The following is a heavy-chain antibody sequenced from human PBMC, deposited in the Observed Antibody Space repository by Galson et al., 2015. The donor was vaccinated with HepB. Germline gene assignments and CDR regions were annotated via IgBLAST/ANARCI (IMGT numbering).Heavy chain of an antibody. CDR1: GFTFSSYA. J-gene: IGHJ4*02. Sequence: SLRLSCAASGFTFSSYAMSWVRQAPGKGLEWVSAISGSGGSTYYADSVKGRFTISRDNSKNTLYLQMNSLRAEDTAVYYCAKDLDHWSFPVTTFDSWGQGTLVTVSS. CDR2: ISGSGGST. CDR3: AKDLDHWSFPVTTFDS. V-gene: IGHV3-23*01. D-gene: IGHD1-1*01.